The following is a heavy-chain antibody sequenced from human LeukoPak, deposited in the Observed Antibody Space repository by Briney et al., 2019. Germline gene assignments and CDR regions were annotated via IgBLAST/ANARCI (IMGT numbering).Heavy chain of an antibody. J-gene: IGHJ4*02. CDR2: IWYDGSNK. CDR1: GFTFSSYG. D-gene: IGHD3-10*01. V-gene: IGHV3-33*06. CDR3: SKVGYYGLGSYYSQTNYY. Sequence: GGSLRLSCAASGFTFSSYGMHWVRQAPGKGLEWVAVIWYDGSNKYYADSVKGRFTISRDNSKNTLYLQMNSLRAEGTAVYYWSKVGYYGLGSYYSQTNYYWGQGTLVDVSS.